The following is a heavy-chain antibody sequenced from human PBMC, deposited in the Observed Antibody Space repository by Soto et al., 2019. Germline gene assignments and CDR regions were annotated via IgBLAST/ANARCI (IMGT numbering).Heavy chain of an antibody. CDR2: IKSKTDGGTT. J-gene: IGHJ4*02. CDR1: GFTFSNAW. D-gene: IGHD3-3*01. CDR3: TSTYYDFWSFDY. Sequence: EVQLVESGGGLVKPGGSLRLSCAASGFTFSNAWMNWVRQAPGKGLEWVGCIKSKTDGGTTDYAAPVKGRFTISRDDSKNTLYLQMNSLKTEDTAVYYCTSTYYDFWSFDYWGQGTLVTVSS. V-gene: IGHV3-15*07.